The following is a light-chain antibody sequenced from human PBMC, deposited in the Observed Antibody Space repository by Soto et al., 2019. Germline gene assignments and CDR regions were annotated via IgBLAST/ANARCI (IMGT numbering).Light chain of an antibody. J-gene: IGLJ1*01. CDR1: SSDVGSYNR. CDR2: EVN. Sequence: SALTQPPSVSGSPGQSVTISCTGTSSDVGSYNRLSWYQQPPGTAPKLIMYEVNTRPSGVPDRFSGSKSGSTASLTISGLQAEDEADYYCSLYISGSTYVFGTGTKVTAL. V-gene: IGLV2-18*01. CDR3: SLYISGSTYV.